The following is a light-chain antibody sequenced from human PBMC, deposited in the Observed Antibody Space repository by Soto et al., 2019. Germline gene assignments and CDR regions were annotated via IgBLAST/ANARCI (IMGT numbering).Light chain of an antibody. J-gene: IGLJ1*01. CDR1: SSDVGGYNS. Sequence: QSALTQPASVSGSPGQSITISCTGTSSDVGGYNSVSWYRQYPGKAPKLILFDVTDQPSGISTRFSGSKSGNTASLTISGLQAEDEAVYYCTSYTSSSTTVFGTGTKLTVL. CDR2: DVT. V-gene: IGLV2-14*01. CDR3: TSYTSSSTTV.